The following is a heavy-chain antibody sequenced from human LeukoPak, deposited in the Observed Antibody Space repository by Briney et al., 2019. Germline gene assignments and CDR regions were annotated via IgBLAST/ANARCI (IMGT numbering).Heavy chain of an antibody. V-gene: IGHV1-2*02. J-gene: IGHJ5*02. D-gene: IGHD3-10*01. Sequence: ASVKVSCKASGYTFTGYYMHWVRQAPGQGLEWMGWINPNSGGTNYAQKFQGRVTMTRDTSISPAYMELTRLRSDDTAVYYCARDPMVRGVIQNRFDPWGQGTLVTVSS. CDR3: ARDPMVRGVIQNRFDP. CDR1: GYTFTGYY. CDR2: INPNSGGT.